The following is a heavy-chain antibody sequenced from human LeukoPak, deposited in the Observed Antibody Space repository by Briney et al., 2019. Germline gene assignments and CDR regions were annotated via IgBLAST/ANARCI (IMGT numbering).Heavy chain of an antibody. Sequence: PGGSLRLSCAASGFTFSDYYMSWIRQAPGKGLEWVSYISSSGSTIYYADSVKGRFTISRDNAKNSLYLQMNSLRAEDTAVYYCARVKRAAAAHDAFDIWGQGTMVTVSS. CDR1: GFTFSDYY. CDR2: ISSSGSTI. D-gene: IGHD6-13*01. J-gene: IGHJ3*02. V-gene: IGHV3-11*01. CDR3: ARVKRAAAAHDAFDI.